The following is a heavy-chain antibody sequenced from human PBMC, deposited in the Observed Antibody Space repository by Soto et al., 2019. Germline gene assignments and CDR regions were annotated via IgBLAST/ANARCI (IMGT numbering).Heavy chain of an antibody. J-gene: IGHJ4*02. CDR3: ASTDYGGDGQDY. D-gene: IGHD4-17*01. CDR2: VSYTGDTT. CDR1: GFTFSTYG. V-gene: IGHV3-23*01. Sequence: GGSLRLSCASSGFTFSTYGMSWVRQAPGKGLEWVSSVSYTGDTTYYADSVKGRFTISRDNSKNTVYLQMNSLRTEDTATYYCASTDYGGDGQDYWGQGTLVTVSS.